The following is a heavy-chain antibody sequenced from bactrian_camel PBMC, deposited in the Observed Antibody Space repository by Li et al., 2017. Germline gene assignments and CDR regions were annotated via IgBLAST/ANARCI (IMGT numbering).Heavy chain of an antibody. D-gene: IGHD5*01. Sequence: VQLVESGGGSAQAGGSLRLSCAASGYASRIECMAWFRQAPGKEREGVAGIDPRAGSTYYVDSVKGRLTISQDCGKNMLYLQMNSLQPEDTAMYYCAADVVSTCWVDQEMRYWGQGTQVTVS. CDR2: IDPRAGST. V-gene: IGHV3S1*01. CDR1: GYASRIEC. J-gene: IGHJ4*01. CDR3: AADVVSTCWVDQEMRY.